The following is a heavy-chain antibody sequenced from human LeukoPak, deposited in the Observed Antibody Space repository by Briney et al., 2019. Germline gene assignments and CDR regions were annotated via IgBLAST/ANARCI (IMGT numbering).Heavy chain of an antibody. D-gene: IGHD3-3*01. CDR1: GFTFSSYA. V-gene: IGHV3-23*01. CDR2: ISGSGGST. CDR3: AKVLITIFGVVRYDAFDI. J-gene: IGHJ3*02. Sequence: GGSLRLSCAASGFTFSSYAMRWVRQAPGKGREWVSAISGSGGSTYYADSVKGRFTISRDNSKNTLYLQMNSLRAEDTAVYYCAKVLITIFGVVRYDAFDIWGQGTMVTVSS.